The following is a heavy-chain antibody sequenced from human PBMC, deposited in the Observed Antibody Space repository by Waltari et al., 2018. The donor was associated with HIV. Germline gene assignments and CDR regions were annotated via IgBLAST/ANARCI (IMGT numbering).Heavy chain of an antibody. V-gene: IGHV3-7*01. CDR3: ARDLKDYDFWSPVDV. CDR1: GFTFSTYW. D-gene: IGHD3-3*01. CDR2: IKQDGSEK. Sequence: EVQLVESGGGLVQPGGSLRLSCAASGFTFSTYWMTWVRQAQGKGLEWLANIKQDGSEKYYADSVKGRFTVSRDNKKSLYLLMSSLRAEDTAVYYCARDLKDYDFWSPVDVWGQGTTVTVSS. J-gene: IGHJ6*02.